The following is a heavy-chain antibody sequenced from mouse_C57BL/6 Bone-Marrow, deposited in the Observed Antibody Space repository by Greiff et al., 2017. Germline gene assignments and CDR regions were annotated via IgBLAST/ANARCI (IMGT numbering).Heavy chain of an antibody. D-gene: IGHD2-4*01. V-gene: IGHV1-64*01. CDR2: IHPNSGST. CDR3: ARNDYDGGSAY. J-gene: IGHJ3*01. Sequence: QVQLKQPGAELVKPGASVKLSCKASGYTFTSYWMHWVKQRPGQGLEWIGMIHPNSGSTNYNEKFKSKATLTVDKSSSTAYMQLSSLTSEDSAVYYCARNDYDGGSAYWGQGTLVTVSA. CDR1: GYTFTSYW.